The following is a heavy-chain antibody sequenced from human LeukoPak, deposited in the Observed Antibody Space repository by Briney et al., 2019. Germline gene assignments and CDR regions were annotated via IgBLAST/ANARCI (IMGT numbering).Heavy chain of an antibody. CDR1: GFTFNTYW. CDR2: INYDGSIV. D-gene: IGHD1-1*01. CDR3: SRGRNWDDGDY. Sequence: GGSLRLSCAASGFTFNTYWMYWVRQAPGKGLVWVSHINYDGSIVNYGDFVKGRFTISRDNAKNTLYLQMNSLRADDTALYFCSRGRNWDDGDYWGQGTLVTVSS. J-gene: IGHJ4*02. V-gene: IGHV3-74*01.